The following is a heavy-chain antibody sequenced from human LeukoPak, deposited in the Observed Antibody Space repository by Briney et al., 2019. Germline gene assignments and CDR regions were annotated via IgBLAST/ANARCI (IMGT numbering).Heavy chain of an antibody. Sequence: GGSLRLSCAASGFTFSSYAMSWVRQAPGKGLEWVSAISGSGGSTYYADSVKGRFTISRDNSKNTLYLQMNSLRAEDTAVYYCARDSTMMSAFDIWGQGTMVTVSS. J-gene: IGHJ3*02. CDR2: ISGSGGST. CDR3: ARDSTMMSAFDI. CDR1: GFTFSSYA. D-gene: IGHD3-22*01. V-gene: IGHV3-23*01.